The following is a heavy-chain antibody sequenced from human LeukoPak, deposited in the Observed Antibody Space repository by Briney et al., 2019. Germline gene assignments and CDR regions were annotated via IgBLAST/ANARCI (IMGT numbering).Heavy chain of an antibody. D-gene: IGHD7-27*01. V-gene: IGHV4-59*11. J-gene: IGHJ4*02. CDR1: GGSISSHY. CDR2: IYYSGST. Sequence: SETLSPTCTVSGGSISSHYWSWIRQPPGKGLEWIGYIYYSGSTNYNPSLKSRVTISVDTSKNQFSLKLSSVTAADTAVYYCARGSSLMALGNYFDYWGQGTLVTVSS. CDR3: ARGSSLMALGNYFDY.